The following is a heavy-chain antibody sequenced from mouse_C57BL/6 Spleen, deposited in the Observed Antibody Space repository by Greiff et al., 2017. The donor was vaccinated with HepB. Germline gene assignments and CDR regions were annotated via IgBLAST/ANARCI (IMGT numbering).Heavy chain of an antibody. Sequence: VQLQQSGPGLVQPSQSLSITCTVSGFSLTSYGVHWVRQSPGKGLEWLGVIWRGGSTDYNAAFMSRLSITKDNSKSQVFFKMNSLQADDTAIYYCAKAGDGYLYAMDYWGQGTSVTVSS. D-gene: IGHD2-3*01. V-gene: IGHV2-5*01. CDR1: GFSLTSYG. CDR3: AKAGDGYLYAMDY. J-gene: IGHJ4*01. CDR2: IWRGGST.